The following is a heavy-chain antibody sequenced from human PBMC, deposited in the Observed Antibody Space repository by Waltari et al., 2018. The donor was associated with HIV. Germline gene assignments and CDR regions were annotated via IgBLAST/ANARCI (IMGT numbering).Heavy chain of an antibody. CDR3: ARASTSMRGPEHGMDV. Sequence: QVQLQESGPGLVKPSETLSLTCTVPGGSISSYYWRWIRQPPGKGLEWIGYIYYSGSTNYNPSLKSRVTISVDTSKNQFSLKLSSVTAADTAVYYCARASTSMRGPEHGMDVWGQGTTVTVSS. D-gene: IGHD3-10*01. J-gene: IGHJ6*02. V-gene: IGHV4-59*01. CDR2: IYYSGST. CDR1: GGSISSYY.